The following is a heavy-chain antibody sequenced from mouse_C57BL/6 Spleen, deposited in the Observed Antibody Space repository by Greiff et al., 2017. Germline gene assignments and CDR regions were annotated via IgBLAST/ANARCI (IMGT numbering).Heavy chain of an antibody. J-gene: IGHJ4*01. D-gene: IGHD1-1*02. Sequence: QVQLQQSGAELVRPGTSVKVSCKASGYAFTNYLIEWVKQRPGQGLEWIGVINPGSGGTNYNEKFKGKATLTADKSSSTAYMQLSSLTSEDSAVYVCARLDYGDYYAMDYWGQGTSVTVSS. CDR3: ARLDYGDYYAMDY. V-gene: IGHV1-54*01. CDR2: INPGSGGT. CDR1: GYAFTNYL.